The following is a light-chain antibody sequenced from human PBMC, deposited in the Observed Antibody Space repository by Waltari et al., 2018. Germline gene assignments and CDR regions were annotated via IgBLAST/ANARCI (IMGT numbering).Light chain of an antibody. J-gene: IGLJ2*01. V-gene: IGLV1-40*01. Sequence: QSVLTQPPSVSGAPGQTVTISCTGSSSNIGSTYDVHWYQQLPGTAPKLLIYGNSNRPSRVPDRFSGSKSGYSSSLAITGLQAEAEADYYCQSYDRSLNGHVVFGGGTKVTVL. CDR3: QSYDRSLNGHVV. CDR2: GNS. CDR1: SSNIGSTYD.